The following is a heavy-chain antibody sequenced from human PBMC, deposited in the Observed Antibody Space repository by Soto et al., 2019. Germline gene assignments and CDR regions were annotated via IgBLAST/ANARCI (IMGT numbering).Heavy chain of an antibody. D-gene: IGHD2-2*02. CDR1: GFTFSSYE. J-gene: IGHJ5*02. Sequence: GGSLRLSCAASGFTFSSYEMNWVRQAPGKGLEWVSYISRSGGTIYSADSVKGRFTISRDNAKSSLYLQMNSLRVEDTAVYYCARGWDCSSTTCYTHNSFDPWGQGMLVTVS. CDR3: ARGWDCSSTTCYTHNSFDP. V-gene: IGHV3-48*03. CDR2: ISRSGGTI.